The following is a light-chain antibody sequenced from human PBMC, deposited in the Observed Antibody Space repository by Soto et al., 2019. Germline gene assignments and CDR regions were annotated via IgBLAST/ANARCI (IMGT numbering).Light chain of an antibody. Sequence: QSVLTQPPSVSGAPGQRVTISCIGSSSNIGAGYDVHWYQQLPGTAPKLLIYGNSNRPSGVPDRFSGSKSGTSASLAITGLQAEDEADYYCQSYDSSQSALFGGGTKLTVL. CDR1: SSNIGAGYD. CDR2: GNS. J-gene: IGLJ3*02. V-gene: IGLV1-40*01. CDR3: QSYDSSQSAL.